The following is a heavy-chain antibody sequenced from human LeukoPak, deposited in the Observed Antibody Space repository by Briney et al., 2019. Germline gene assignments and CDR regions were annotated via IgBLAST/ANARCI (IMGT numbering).Heavy chain of an antibody. J-gene: IGHJ4*02. CDR3: AREGGSYRPLDY. CDR1: GYTFTRHY. Sequence: ASVKVSCKASGYTFTRHYIYWVRQAPGQGLEWMGIIDPSGGSTSYAQKFQGRVTMTRDTTTSTVYMELSGLRSEDTAVYYCAREGGSYRPLDYSGQGTLVTVSS. CDR2: IDPSGGST. V-gene: IGHV1-46*01. D-gene: IGHD3-16*02.